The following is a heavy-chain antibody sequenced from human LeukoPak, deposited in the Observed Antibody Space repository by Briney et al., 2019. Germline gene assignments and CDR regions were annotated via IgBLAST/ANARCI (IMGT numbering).Heavy chain of an antibody. CDR2: IYPGDSNP. Sequence: GESLKISCKGSGYSFTKYWIGWVGQMPGKGLEWMGIIYPGDSNPRYSPSFQGQVTISADKSISTAYLHWTSLKASATAMYYCASEFDWTYGQVSWAQGPLVTVSS. CDR1: GYSFTKYW. D-gene: IGHD3-9*01. CDR3: ASEFDWTYGQVS. V-gene: IGHV5-51*01. J-gene: IGHJ5*02.